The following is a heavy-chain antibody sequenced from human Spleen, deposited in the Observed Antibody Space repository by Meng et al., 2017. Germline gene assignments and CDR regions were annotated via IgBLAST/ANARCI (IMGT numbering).Heavy chain of an antibody. CDR2: INPNSGGT. J-gene: IGHJ6*02. CDR1: GYTFTGYY. Sequence: ASVKVSCKASGYTFTGYYMHWVRQAPGQGLEWMGWINPNSGGTNYAQKFQGRVTMTRDTSISTAYMELSRLRSDDTAVYYCATTHTLEGYRGMDVWGQGTTVTVSS. V-gene: IGHV1-2*02. D-gene: IGHD3-3*01. CDR3: ATTHTLEGYRGMDV.